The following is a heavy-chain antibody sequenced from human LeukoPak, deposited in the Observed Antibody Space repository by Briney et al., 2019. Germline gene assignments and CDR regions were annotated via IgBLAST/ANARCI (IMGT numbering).Heavy chain of an antibody. Sequence: AASVKVSCKASAYTFTDYYIHWVRQAPGQGLEWMGWINPNSGGTNYAQKFQGRVTMTRDTSISTAYMELSRLRSDDTAVYYCARDRSEGVAPTSHFDYWGQGTLVTVSS. CDR2: INPNSGGT. V-gene: IGHV1-2*02. D-gene: IGHD3-3*01. CDR1: AYTFTDYY. CDR3: ARDRSEGVAPTSHFDY. J-gene: IGHJ4*02.